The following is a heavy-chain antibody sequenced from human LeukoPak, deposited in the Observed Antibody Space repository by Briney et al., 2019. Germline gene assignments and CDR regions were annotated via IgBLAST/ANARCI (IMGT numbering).Heavy chain of an antibody. V-gene: IGHV1-18*01. D-gene: IGHD5-24*01. Sequence: ASVKVSCKASGYTFTSYGISWVRQAPGQGLEWMGWISAYNGNTNYAQKLQGRVTMTTDTSTSTAYMELRSLRSDDTAVYYSASRGDGYENYAFDIWGQGTMVTVSS. CDR1: GYTFTSYG. CDR3: ASRGDGYENYAFDI. J-gene: IGHJ3*02. CDR2: ISAYNGNT.